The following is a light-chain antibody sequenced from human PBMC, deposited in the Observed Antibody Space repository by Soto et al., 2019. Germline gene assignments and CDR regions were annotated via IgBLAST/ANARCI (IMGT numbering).Light chain of an antibody. J-gene: IGKJ2*01. V-gene: IGKV4-1*01. CDR2: WAS. Sequence: DIVMTQSPDSLAVSLGERATINCKSSQSVLYSSNNKNYLARYQPKPGQPPQLLIYWASTRESGVPDRFSGSGSGTDFTLTISSLQAEDVAVYYCQQYYSTPHTFGQGTKLEIK. CDR3: QQYYSTPHT. CDR1: QSVLYSSNNKNY.